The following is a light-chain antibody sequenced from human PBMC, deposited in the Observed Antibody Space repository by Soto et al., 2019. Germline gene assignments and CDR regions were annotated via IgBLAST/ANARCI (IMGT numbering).Light chain of an antibody. CDR1: QGISTY. CDR3: LQDFNYPWT. CDR2: AAS. V-gene: IGKV1-6*01. Sequence: IQVTQSPSSLSASVGDRVTITCRASQGISTYLKWYQQKPGKAPKLLIYAASNLQSGVPSRFSGSGSGTDFTLTISSLQPEDFATYYCLQDFNYPWTFGQGTKVDIK. J-gene: IGKJ1*01.